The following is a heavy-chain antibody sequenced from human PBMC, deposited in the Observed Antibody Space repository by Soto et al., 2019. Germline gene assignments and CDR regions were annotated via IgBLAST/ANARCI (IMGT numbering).Heavy chain of an antibody. CDR3: ATDLATLRFLEWLPEFVP. CDR2: FDPEDGET. J-gene: IGHJ5*02. CDR1: GYTLTELS. Sequence: SVKVSCKVSGYTLTELSMHWVRQAPGKGLEWMGGFDPEDGETIYAQKFQGRVTMTEDTSTDTAYMELSSLRSEDTAVYYCATDLATLRFLEWLPEFVPCGQGTLVTVSS. V-gene: IGHV1-24*01. D-gene: IGHD3-3*01.